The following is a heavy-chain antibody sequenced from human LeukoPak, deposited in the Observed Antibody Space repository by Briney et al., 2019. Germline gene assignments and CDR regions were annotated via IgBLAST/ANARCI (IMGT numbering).Heavy chain of an antibody. D-gene: IGHD3-9*01. CDR3: ARDGATGYFDY. V-gene: IGHV3-66*02. Sequence: PGGSLRLSCAASGLSFSSFAMSWVRQAPGKGLEWVSVIYSGGSTYYADSVKGRFTISRDNSKNTLYLQMNSLRAEDTAVYYCARDGATGYFDYWGQGTLVTVSS. J-gene: IGHJ4*02. CDR1: GLSFSSFA. CDR2: IYSGGST.